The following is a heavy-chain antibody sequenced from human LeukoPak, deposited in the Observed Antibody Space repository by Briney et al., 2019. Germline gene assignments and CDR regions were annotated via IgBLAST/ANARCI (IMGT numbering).Heavy chain of an antibody. J-gene: IGHJ3*02. CDR1: GGSISSYY. V-gene: IGHV4-59*01. CDR2: IYYSGST. CDR3: ASSGWSEDAFDI. D-gene: IGHD6-19*01. Sequence: PSGTLSLTCAVSGGSISSYYWSWIRQPPGKGLEWIGYIYYSGSTNYNPSLKSRVTISVDTSKNQFSLKLSSVTAADTAVYYCASSGWSEDAFDIWGQGTMVTVSS.